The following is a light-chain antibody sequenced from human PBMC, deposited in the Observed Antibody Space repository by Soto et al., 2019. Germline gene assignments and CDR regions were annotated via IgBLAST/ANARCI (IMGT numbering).Light chain of an antibody. J-gene: IGLJ2*01. Sequence: QSALTQPASVSGSPGQSITISCTGTSSDVGSYNLVSWYQQHPGKAPKLMIYEGSKRPSGVSNRFSASKSGNTASLTISGLQAEDEADYYCCSYAGSSTLNVVFGGGTKLTVL. CDR3: CSYAGSSTLNVV. CDR2: EGS. CDR1: SSDVGSYNL. V-gene: IGLV2-23*01.